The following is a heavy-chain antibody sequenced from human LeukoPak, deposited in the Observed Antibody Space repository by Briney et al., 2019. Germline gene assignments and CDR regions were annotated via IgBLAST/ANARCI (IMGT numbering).Heavy chain of an antibody. Sequence: GGSLRLSCAASGFTFRNYYMSWIRQAPGKGLEWVSYISRRGNTIYYADSVKGRFTISRDNSKNTLYLQMNSLRAEDTAVYYCAKEGYSSSWYGYYYYYMDVWGKGTTVTVSS. CDR2: ISRRGNTI. D-gene: IGHD6-13*01. J-gene: IGHJ6*03. CDR1: GFTFRNYY. V-gene: IGHV3-11*04. CDR3: AKEGYSSSWYGYYYYYMDV.